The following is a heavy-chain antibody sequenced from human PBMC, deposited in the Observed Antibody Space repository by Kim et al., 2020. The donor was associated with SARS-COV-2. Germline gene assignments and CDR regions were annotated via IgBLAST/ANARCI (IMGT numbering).Heavy chain of an antibody. CDR1: GYTFTSYG. CDR2: ISAYNGNT. V-gene: IGHV1-18*01. Sequence: ASVKVSCKASGYTFTSYGISWVRQAPGQGLEWMGWISAYNGNTNYAQKLQGRVTMTTDTSTSTAYMELRSLRSDDTAVYYCARARSGWYIGGWWYFDYWGQGTLVTVSS. D-gene: IGHD6-19*01. J-gene: IGHJ4*02. CDR3: ARARSGWYIGGWWYFDY.